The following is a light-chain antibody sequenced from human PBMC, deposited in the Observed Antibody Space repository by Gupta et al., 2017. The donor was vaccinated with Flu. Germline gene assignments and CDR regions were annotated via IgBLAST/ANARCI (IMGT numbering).Light chain of an antibody. V-gene: IGLV3-21*02. Sequence: SSVLTQPPPVSVAPDQTARLTGGGNNIGNKGVNWYQPRPGQSPALVVYDDIDRPSGTPDRFSGSNSGNTATLTISRVEAGDEADYYCQVCDTSSNQWVFGGGTKLTVL. CDR3: QVCDTSSNQWV. CDR2: DDI. CDR1: NIGNKG. J-gene: IGLJ3*02.